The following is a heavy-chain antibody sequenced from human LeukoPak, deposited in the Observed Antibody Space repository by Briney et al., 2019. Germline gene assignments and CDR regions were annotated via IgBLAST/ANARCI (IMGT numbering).Heavy chain of an antibody. CDR2: ISSSGSTI. D-gene: IGHD3-16*01. V-gene: IGHV3-48*03. CDR3: ARNRLGLGGLRRAFDS. CDR1: GFTFSSYE. Sequence: PGGSLRLSCAASGFTFSSYEMNWVRQAPGKGLEWVSYISSSGSTIYYADSVKGRFTIPSDNAKNSLYLQMNSLRAEDTAVYYCARNRLGLGGLRRAFDSLLQGRMVTVSS. J-gene: IGHJ3*02.